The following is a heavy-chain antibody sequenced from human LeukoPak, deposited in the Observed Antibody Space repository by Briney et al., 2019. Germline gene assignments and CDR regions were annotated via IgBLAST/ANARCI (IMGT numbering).Heavy chain of an antibody. CDR2: IYYSGST. CDR1: GGSISSGDYY. Sequence: SETLSLTCTVSGGSISSGDYYWSWIRQPPGKGLEWIGYIYYSGSTYYNPSLKSRVTISVDTSKNQFSLKLSSVTAADTAVYYCARAWSGSDWYFDLWGRGTLVTVSS. V-gene: IGHV4-30-4*01. CDR3: ARAWSGSDWYFDL. J-gene: IGHJ2*01. D-gene: IGHD3-3*01.